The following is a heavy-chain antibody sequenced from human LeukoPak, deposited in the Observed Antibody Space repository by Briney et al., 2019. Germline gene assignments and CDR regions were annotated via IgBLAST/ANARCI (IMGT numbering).Heavy chain of an antibody. D-gene: IGHD3-22*01. CDR2: INSDGSGT. Sequence: GGSLRLSCAASGFTFNIYWMHWVRQAPGQGLVWVSRINSDGSGTIYADSVKGRVTISRDNAKNTLYLQMNSLRAEDTAVYYCARLSSGYSQFDYWGQGTLVTVSS. V-gene: IGHV3-74*01. J-gene: IGHJ4*02. CDR1: GFTFNIYW. CDR3: ARLSSGYSQFDY.